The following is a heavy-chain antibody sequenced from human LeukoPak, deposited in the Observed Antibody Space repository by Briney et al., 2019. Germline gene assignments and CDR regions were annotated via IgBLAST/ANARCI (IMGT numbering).Heavy chain of an antibody. J-gene: IGHJ4*02. V-gene: IGHV3-21*01. D-gene: IGHD4/OR15-4a*01. CDR3: ARDTLGEGEDANYAVYYFDY. CDR1: GFTFSTYS. CDR2: ISSSSTYI. Sequence: GGSLRLSCAASGFTFSTYSMNWVRQAPGKGLEWVSSISSSSTYIYYADSVKGRFTISRDNAKNSLYLQMNSLRADDTAVYYCARDTLGEGEDANYAVYYFDYWGPGTVVTVSS.